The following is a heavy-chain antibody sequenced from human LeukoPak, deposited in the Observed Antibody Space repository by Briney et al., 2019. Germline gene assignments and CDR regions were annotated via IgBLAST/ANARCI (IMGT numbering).Heavy chain of an antibody. J-gene: IGHJ3*02. D-gene: IGHD6-13*01. Sequence: GGSLRLSCAASGFTFSSYEMNWVRQAPGKGLEGVSYISSRGSTIYYADSVKGRFTISRDNAKNSLYLQMNSLRAEDTAVYYCARDKTGAAAGPDAFDIWGQGTMVTVSS. CDR3: ARDKTGAAAGPDAFDI. CDR1: GFTFSSYE. V-gene: IGHV3-48*03. CDR2: ISSRGSTI.